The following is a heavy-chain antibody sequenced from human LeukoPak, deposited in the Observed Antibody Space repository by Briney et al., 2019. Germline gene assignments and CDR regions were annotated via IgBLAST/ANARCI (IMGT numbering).Heavy chain of an antibody. CDR3: AKSNGYGLVDI. CDR1: GGSISSYY. J-gene: IGHJ3*02. V-gene: IGHV4-59*12. Sequence: PSETLSLTCTVSGGSISSYYWSWIRQPPGKGLEWIGNIFYSGSTYYSPSLRSRVTISLDTSRNQFSLKLNSVTAADTAVYYCAKSNGYGLVDIWGQGTMVTVSS. D-gene: IGHD3-10*01. CDR2: IFYSGST.